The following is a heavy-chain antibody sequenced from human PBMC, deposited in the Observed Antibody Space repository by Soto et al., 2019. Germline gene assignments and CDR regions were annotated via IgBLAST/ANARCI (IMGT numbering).Heavy chain of an antibody. CDR1: GGSVSTGMKY. CDR2: MYKTGET. J-gene: IGHJ6*02. Sequence: SSETLSLTCTVSGGSVSTGMKYWGWVRQPPGKALELIGYMYKTGETLLNSSLKSRVTLSMETSKNQFSLTLSSVTAADTAVYFCMKAHESGDFLGMSVWGPGTTVTVSS. CDR3: MKAHESGDFLGMSV. V-gene: IGHV4-61*01. D-gene: IGHD3-10*01.